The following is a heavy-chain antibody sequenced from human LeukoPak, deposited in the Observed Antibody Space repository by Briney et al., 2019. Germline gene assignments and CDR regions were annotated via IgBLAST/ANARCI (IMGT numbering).Heavy chain of an antibody. Sequence: SETLSLTCTVSGGSISSSSYYWGWIRQPPGKGLEWIGEINHSGSTNYNPSLKSRVTMSVDTSKNQFSLKLSSVTAADTAVYYCARFLRTGTTAGYWFDPWGQGTLVTVSS. D-gene: IGHD1-7*01. J-gene: IGHJ5*02. CDR3: ARFLRTGTTAGYWFDP. CDR2: INHSGST. CDR1: GGSISSSSYY. V-gene: IGHV4-39*07.